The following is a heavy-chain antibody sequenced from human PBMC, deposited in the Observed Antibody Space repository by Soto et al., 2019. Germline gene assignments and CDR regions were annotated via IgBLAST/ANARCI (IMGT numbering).Heavy chain of an antibody. D-gene: IGHD5-12*01. CDR1: GYTFTSYY. V-gene: IGHV1-46*03. CDR2: INPSGGST. J-gene: IGHJ6*03. CDR3: ARGQPMDIVATTRHNYMDV. Sequence: ASVKVSCKASGYTFTSYYMHWVRQAPGQGLEWMGIINPSGGSTSYAQKFQGRVTMTRDTSTSTVYMELSSLRSEDTAVYYCARGQPMDIVATTRHNYMDVWGKGTTVTVSS.